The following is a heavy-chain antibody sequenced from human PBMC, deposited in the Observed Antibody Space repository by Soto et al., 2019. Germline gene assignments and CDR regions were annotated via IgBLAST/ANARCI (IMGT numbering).Heavy chain of an antibody. Sequence: EVQLVESGVGLVQPGGSLRLSCAASGFTFSTYNMNWVRQAPGKGLEWVSYISGRSRAIYYADSVKGRFTISRDNAKHSLYLQMNSLRDEDTAIYYCARDGERGYDMDVWGQGTTVTVSS. D-gene: IGHD1-1*01. CDR3: ARDGERGYDMDV. CDR1: GFTFSTYN. J-gene: IGHJ6*02. CDR2: ISGRSRAI. V-gene: IGHV3-48*02.